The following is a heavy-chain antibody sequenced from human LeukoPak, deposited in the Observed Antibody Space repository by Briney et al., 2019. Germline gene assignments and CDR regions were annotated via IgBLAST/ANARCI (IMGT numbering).Heavy chain of an antibody. CDR2: IYYSGST. Sequence: LETLSLTCAVYGGSFSGYYWSWIRQPPGKGLEWIGSIYYSGSTYYNPSLKSRVTISVDTSKNQFSLKLSSVTAADTAVYYCARHPVATAELGYWGQGTLVTVSS. D-gene: IGHD5-12*01. V-gene: IGHV4-34*01. J-gene: IGHJ4*02. CDR3: ARHPVATAELGY. CDR1: GGSFSGYY.